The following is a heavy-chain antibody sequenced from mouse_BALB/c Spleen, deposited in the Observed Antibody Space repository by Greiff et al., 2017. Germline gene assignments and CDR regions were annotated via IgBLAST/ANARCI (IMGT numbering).Heavy chain of an antibody. CDR3: ARDDYGSSYGY. V-gene: IGHV5-6-5*01. D-gene: IGHD1-1*01. J-gene: IGHJ2*01. CDR2: ISSGGST. CDR1: GFTFSSYA. Sequence: EVKLMESGGGLVKPGGSLKLSCAASGFTFSSYAMSWVRQTPEKRLEWVASISSGGSTYYPDSVKGRFTIPRDNARNIQYLQMSSLRSEDTAMYYCARDDYGSSYGYWGQGTTLTVSS.